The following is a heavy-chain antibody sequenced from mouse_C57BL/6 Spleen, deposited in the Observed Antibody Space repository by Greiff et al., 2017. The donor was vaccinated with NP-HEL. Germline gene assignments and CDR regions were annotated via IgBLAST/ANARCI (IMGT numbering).Heavy chain of an antibody. V-gene: IGHV1-9*01. CDR3: ASSGDGSSFFDD. Sequence: QVQLKESGAELMKPGASVKLSCKATGYTFTGYWIEWVKQRPGHGLEWIGEILPGSGSTNYIEKFKGKATFTADTSSNTAYMQLSSLTTEDSAIYYCASSGDGSSFFDDWGQGTTLTVSS. D-gene: IGHD1-1*01. J-gene: IGHJ2*01. CDR1: GYTFTGYW. CDR2: ILPGSGST.